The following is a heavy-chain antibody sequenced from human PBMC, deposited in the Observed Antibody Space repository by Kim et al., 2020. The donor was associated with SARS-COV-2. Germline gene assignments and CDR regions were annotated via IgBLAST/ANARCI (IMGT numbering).Heavy chain of an antibody. Sequence: GGSLRLSCAAAGFTFSGYAMHWVRQAPGKGLEWVAVISYDGPNKYYADSVKGRFTISRDNSNNSLYLQMNSLRADDTAVYYCAKERGDGSYFDYWGQGTL. J-gene: IGHJ4*02. D-gene: IGHD4-17*01. CDR2: ISYDGPNK. V-gene: IGHV3-30*18. CDR1: GFTFSGYA. CDR3: AKERGDGSYFDY.